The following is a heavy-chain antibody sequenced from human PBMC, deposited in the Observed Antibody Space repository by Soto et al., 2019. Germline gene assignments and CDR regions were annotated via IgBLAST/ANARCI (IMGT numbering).Heavy chain of an antibody. CDR2: ISGSGGST. CDR1: GFTFSSYA. J-gene: IGHJ3*02. V-gene: IGHV3-23*01. Sequence: GGSLRLSCAASGFTFSSYAMSWVRQAPGKGLEWVSAISGSGGSTYYADPVKGRFTISRDNSKNTLYLQMNSLRAEDTAVYYCAKGRPIVVVPAVDDAFDIWGQGTMVTVSS. D-gene: IGHD2-2*01. CDR3: AKGRPIVVVPAVDDAFDI.